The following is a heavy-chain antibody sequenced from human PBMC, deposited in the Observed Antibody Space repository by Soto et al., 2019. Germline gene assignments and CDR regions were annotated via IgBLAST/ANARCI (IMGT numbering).Heavy chain of an antibody. CDR2: IYYSGST. V-gene: IGHV4-30-4*01. D-gene: IGHD3-22*01. CDR1: GGSISSGDYY. CDR3: ARGAYYYDSSGYYHD. Sequence: SETLSLTCTVSGGSISSGDYYWSWIRQPPGKGLEWIGYIYYSGSTYYNPSLKSRVTISVDTSKNQFSLKLSPVTAADTAVFFFARGAYYYDSSGYYHDWGEGTLVTVSS. J-gene: IGHJ4*02.